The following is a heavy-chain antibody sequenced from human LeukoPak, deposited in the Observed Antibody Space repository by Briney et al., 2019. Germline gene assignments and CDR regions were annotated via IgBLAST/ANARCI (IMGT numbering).Heavy chain of an antibody. CDR2: IYYSGST. CDR1: GGSISSYY. V-gene: IGHV4-59*01. CDR3: ARLIQLSTNSDDY. J-gene: IGHJ4*02. Sequence: SETLSLTCTVSGGSISSYYWSWIRQPPGKGLEWIGYIYYSGSTNYNPSLKSRVTISVDTSKNQFSLKLSSVTAADTAVYYCARLIQLSTNSDDYWGQGTLVTVSS. D-gene: IGHD5-18*01.